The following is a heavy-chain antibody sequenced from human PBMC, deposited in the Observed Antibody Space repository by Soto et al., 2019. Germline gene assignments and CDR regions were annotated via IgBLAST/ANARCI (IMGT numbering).Heavy chain of an antibody. V-gene: IGHV4-30-4*01. Sequence: PSETLSLTCTVSGGSISSGDSYWSWIRQPPGKGLEWIGYIYYTGSTYYNPSLKSRVTISVDTSKNQFSLKLSSVTAADTAVYYCARETLAEAGKIDYWGQGTLVTVSS. CDR2: IYYTGST. CDR3: ARETLAEAGKIDY. J-gene: IGHJ4*01. D-gene: IGHD6-19*01. CDR1: GGSISSGDSY.